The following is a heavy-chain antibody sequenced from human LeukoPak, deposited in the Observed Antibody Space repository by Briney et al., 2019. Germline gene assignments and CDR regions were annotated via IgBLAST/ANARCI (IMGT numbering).Heavy chain of an antibody. V-gene: IGHV4-34*01. Sequence: SETLSLTCAVYGGSFSGYYWSWIRQPPGKGLEWIGEINHSGSTNYNPSLRGRVTISVDTSKNQFSLKLSSVTAADTAVYYCAREQLVPGFDYWGQGTLVTVSS. J-gene: IGHJ4*02. D-gene: IGHD6-6*01. CDR2: INHSGST. CDR1: GGSFSGYY. CDR3: AREQLVPGFDY.